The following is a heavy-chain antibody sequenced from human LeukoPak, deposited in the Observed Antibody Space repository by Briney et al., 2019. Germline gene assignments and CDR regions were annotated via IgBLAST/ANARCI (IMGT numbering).Heavy chain of an antibody. CDR1: GITIVNYW. Sequence: GGSLRLSCAASGITIVNYWMSWVRQAPGKGLEWVSAISGSGGSTYYADSVKGRFTISRDNSKNTLYLQMNSLRAEDTAVYYCAKGRGIAAAGTGYYYYGMDVWGQGTTVTVSS. CDR2: ISGSGGST. D-gene: IGHD6-13*01. CDR3: AKGRGIAAAGTGYYYYGMDV. J-gene: IGHJ6*02. V-gene: IGHV3-23*01.